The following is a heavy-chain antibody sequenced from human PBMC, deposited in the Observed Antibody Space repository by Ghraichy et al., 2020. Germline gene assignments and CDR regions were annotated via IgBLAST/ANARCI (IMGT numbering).Heavy chain of an antibody. V-gene: IGHV2-5*01. CDR1: GFSFSTNGVG. D-gene: IGHD5-12*01. CDR2: IYWNDDK. Sequence: SGPTLVKPTQTLTLTCTFSGFSFSTNGVGVGWIRQPPGKALEWLALIYWNDDKRYSPSLKSRLTITKDTSRNRVVLTMTNMDPVDTATYYCARWKRGYSGYDYVPRFDPWGQGTLVTVSS. J-gene: IGHJ5*02. CDR3: ARWKRGYSGYDYVPRFDP.